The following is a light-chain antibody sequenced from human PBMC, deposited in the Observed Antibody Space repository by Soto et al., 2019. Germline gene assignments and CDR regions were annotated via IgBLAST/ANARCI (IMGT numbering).Light chain of an antibody. J-gene: IGLJ3*02. V-gene: IGLV2-23*01. CDR2: EGS. Sequence: QSALTQPASVSGSPGQSITISCTGTSSDVVSWYQQHPGKAPKLIIYEGSRRPSGVSNRFSGSKSGNTASLTISGLQAEDEAHYYCCSYAGSSTSWVFGGGTKLTVL. CDR3: CSYAGSSTSWV. CDR1: SSDVV.